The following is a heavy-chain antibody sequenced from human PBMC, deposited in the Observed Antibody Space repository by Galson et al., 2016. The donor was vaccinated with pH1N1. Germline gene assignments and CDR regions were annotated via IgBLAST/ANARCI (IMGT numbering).Heavy chain of an antibody. CDR1: GFTFTTYG. V-gene: IGHV1-18*01. CDR2: ISGNNGDS. J-gene: IGHJ4*02. D-gene: IGHD7-27*01. Sequence: SVKVSCKASGFTFTTYGFTWVRQAPGQGLEWMGWISGNNGDSHYAQKVKGRVTVTIDTSTSTAYQEVRGLTSDDTAVYYCARKGTGWPLDYWGQGTLVTVSS. CDR3: ARKGTGWPLDY.